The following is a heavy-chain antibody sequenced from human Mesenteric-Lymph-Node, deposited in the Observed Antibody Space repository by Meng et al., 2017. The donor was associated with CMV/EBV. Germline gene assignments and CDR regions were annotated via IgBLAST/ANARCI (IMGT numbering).Heavy chain of an antibody. Sequence: GESLKISCAASGFTFDDYAMHWVRQAPGKGLEWVANIKQDGSEKNYVDSVKGRFTISRDNAKNSLYLQMNSLRAEDTAVYYCARAPAVAGRYYFDYWGRGTLVTVSS. V-gene: IGHV3-7*04. D-gene: IGHD6-13*01. CDR1: GFTFDDYA. J-gene: IGHJ4*02. CDR3: ARAPAVAGRYYFDY. CDR2: IKQDGSEK.